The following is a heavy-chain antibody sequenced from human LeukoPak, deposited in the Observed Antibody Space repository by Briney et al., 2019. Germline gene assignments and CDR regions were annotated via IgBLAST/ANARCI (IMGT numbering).Heavy chain of an antibody. D-gene: IGHD6-13*01. V-gene: IGHV3-11*06. J-gene: IGHJ5*02. Sequence: PGGSLRLSCAASGFTFSDYYMSWIRQAPGKGLEWVSYISSSSSYTNYADSVKGRFTISRDNAKNSLYLQMNSLRAEDTAVYYCARDLSRGSSLGSDWFDPWGQGTLVTVSS. CDR3: ARDLSRGSSLGSDWFDP. CDR1: GFTFSDYY. CDR2: ISSSSSYT.